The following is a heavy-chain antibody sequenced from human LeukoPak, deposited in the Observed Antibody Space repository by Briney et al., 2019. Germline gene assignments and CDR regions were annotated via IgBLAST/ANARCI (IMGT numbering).Heavy chain of an antibody. CDR3: AKDQVKQLLYLFDY. D-gene: IGHD2-8*01. CDR2: ISSSDTYT. J-gene: IGHJ4*02. Sequence: GGSLRLSCSVSGFTFSNYGMNWVHQAPGKGLEWVSYISSSDTYTNYADSVKGRFTISRDNAKNSLYLQMNNLRAEDTAVYYCAKDQVKQLLYLFDYWGQGTVVTVSS. V-gene: IGHV3-21*05. CDR1: GFTFSNYG.